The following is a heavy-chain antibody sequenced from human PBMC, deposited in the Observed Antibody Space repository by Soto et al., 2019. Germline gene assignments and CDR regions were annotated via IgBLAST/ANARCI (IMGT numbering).Heavy chain of an antibody. J-gene: IGHJ4*02. CDR1: GFTFSTYW. CDR2: IKQDGSQR. V-gene: IGHV3-7*01. Sequence: TGGSLRLSCVASGFTFSTYWMTWVRQAPGKGLEWVANIKQDGSQRSYVDSVKGRFTISRDNAKNSLYLQMNDLRADDTAVYYCTREPPIGTSSSGHFWGQGTLVTVSS. D-gene: IGHD6-6*01. CDR3: TREPPIGTSSSGHF.